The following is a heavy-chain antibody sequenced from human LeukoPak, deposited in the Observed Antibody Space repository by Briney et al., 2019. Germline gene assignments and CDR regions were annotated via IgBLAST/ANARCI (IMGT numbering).Heavy chain of an antibody. D-gene: IGHD3-22*01. CDR2: ISAYNGNT. V-gene: IGHV1-18*01. Sequence: ASVKVSCKASGYTFTSYDINWVRQATGQGLEWMGWISAYNGNTNYAQKLQGRVTMTTDTSTSTAYMELRSLRSDDTAVYYCARVSQHRYYYDSSGYPVDYWGQGTLVTVSS. J-gene: IGHJ4*02. CDR3: ARVSQHRYYYDSSGYPVDY. CDR1: GYTFTSYD.